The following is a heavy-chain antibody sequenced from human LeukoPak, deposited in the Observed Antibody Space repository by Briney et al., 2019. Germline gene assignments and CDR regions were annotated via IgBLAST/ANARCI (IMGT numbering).Heavy chain of an antibody. J-gene: IGHJ4*02. D-gene: IGHD3-22*01. V-gene: IGHV3-23*01. CDR3: AKDSLDYYYDSSGHLDY. CDR1: GFTFSSYA. Sequence: GGSLRLSCAASGFTFSSYAMSWVRQAPGKGLEWVSAISGSGGSTYYADSVKGRFTISRDNSKNTLYLQMNSLRAEDTAVYYCAKDSLDYYYDSSGHLDYWGQGTLVTVSS. CDR2: ISGSGGST.